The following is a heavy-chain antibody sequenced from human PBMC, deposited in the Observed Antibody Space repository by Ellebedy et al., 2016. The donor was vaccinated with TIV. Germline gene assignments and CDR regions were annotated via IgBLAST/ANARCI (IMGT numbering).Heavy chain of an antibody. CDR1: GFKFSDYQ. CDR3: AKVSFRDHDYVYYLYS. V-gene: IGHV3-11*05. Sequence: GESLKISCAASGFKFSDYQMSWIRQAPGKGLEWVSYITSSSNTNYADSVKGRFTLSRDNAKNSLYLQMNSLRVEDTAVYYCAKVSFRDHDYVYYLYSWGQGTPFTVSS. CDR2: ITSSSNT. D-gene: IGHD3-10*02. J-gene: IGHJ4*02.